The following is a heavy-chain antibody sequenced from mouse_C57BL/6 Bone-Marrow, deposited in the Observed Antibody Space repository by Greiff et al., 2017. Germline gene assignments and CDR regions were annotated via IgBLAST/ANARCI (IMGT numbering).Heavy chain of an antibody. CDR1: GFSLTSYG. Sequence: QVQLKESGPGLVQPSQSLSITCTVSGFSLTSYGVHWVRQSPGKGLEWLGVIWSGGSTDYHAAFISRLSISKDNSTSQVFFKMNSLQADDTAIYYCALGGVWGTGTTVTVSS. CDR3: ALGGV. J-gene: IGHJ1*03. CDR2: IWSGGST. V-gene: IGHV2-2*01. D-gene: IGHD3-3*01.